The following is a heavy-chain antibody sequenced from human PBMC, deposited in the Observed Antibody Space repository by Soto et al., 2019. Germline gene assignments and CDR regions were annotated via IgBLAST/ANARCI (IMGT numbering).Heavy chain of an antibody. V-gene: IGHV4-34*01. J-gene: IGHJ4*01. CDR2: INHNEST. Sequence: SETLSLTCAVYGGSFSGYYWSWIRQPPGKGLEWIGEINHNESTNYNPSLKSRVTISEDTSKNEFSLTLTSVTAADTAVYYCARGIDRAKAGYLGHGTLVTVSS. CDR1: GGSFSGYY. CDR3: ARGIDRAKAGY. D-gene: IGHD5-18*01.